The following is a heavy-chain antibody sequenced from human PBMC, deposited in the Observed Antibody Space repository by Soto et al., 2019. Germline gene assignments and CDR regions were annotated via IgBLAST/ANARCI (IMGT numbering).Heavy chain of an antibody. D-gene: IGHD6-13*01. J-gene: IGHJ2*01. Sequence: SVKVSCKASGGTFSSYAISWVRQAPGQGLEWMGGIIPIFGTANYAQKFQGRVTITADESTSTAYMELSSLRSEDTAVYYCARGLHFGSEYSSSWYLRRNWYFDLWGRGTLVTVSS. CDR3: ARGLHFGSEYSSSWYLRRNWYFDL. V-gene: IGHV1-69*13. CDR2: IIPIFGTA. CDR1: GGTFSSYA.